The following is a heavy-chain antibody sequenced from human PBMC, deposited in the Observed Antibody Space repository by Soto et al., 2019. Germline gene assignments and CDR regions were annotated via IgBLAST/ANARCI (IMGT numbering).Heavy chain of an antibody. D-gene: IGHD1-7*01. CDR2: ISYDGSNK. Sequence: PGGSLRLSCAASGFTFSSYGMHWVRQAPGKGLEWVAVISYDGSNKYYADSVKGRFTISRDNSKNTLYLQMNSLRAEDTAVYYCAKVNYAGSFHYYGMDVWGQGTTVTVSS. CDR1: GFTFSSYG. J-gene: IGHJ6*02. V-gene: IGHV3-30*18. CDR3: AKVNYAGSFHYYGMDV.